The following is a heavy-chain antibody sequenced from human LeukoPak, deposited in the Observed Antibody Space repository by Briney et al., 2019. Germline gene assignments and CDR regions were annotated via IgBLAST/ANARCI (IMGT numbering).Heavy chain of an antibody. Sequence: QSGGSLRLSCAASGSTFSSYGMHWVRQAPGKGLEWVAVIWYDGSNKYYADSVKGRFTISRDNSKNTLYLQMNSLRAEDTAVYYCARDRFGEGVDSWGQGTLVTVSS. D-gene: IGHD3-10*01. J-gene: IGHJ4*02. CDR1: GSTFSSYG. CDR3: ARDRFGEGVDS. V-gene: IGHV3-33*01. CDR2: IWYDGSNK.